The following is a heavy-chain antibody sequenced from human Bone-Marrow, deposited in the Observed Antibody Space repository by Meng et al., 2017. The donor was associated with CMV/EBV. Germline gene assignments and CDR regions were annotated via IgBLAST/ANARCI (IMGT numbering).Heavy chain of an antibody. J-gene: IGHJ4*02. CDR2: VSPNSGNT. D-gene: IGHD6-6*01. CDR3: ARAAHYSSSLYFDY. V-gene: IGHV1-8*01. CDR1: GYTFTSYD. Sequence: KASGYTFTSYDINWVRQATGQGFEWMGWVSPNSGNTGYAPKFLGRVTMTGNTSISTAYMELSSLRSDDTAVYFCARAAHYSSSLYFDYWGQGALVTSPQ.